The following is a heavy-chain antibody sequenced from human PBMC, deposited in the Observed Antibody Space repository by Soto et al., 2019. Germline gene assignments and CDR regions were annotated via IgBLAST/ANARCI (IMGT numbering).Heavy chain of an antibody. V-gene: IGHV1-69*01. CDR1: GGTFSSYA. Sequence: QVQLVQSGAEVKKPGSSVKVSCKASGGTFSSYAISWVRQAPGQGLEWMGGIIPIFGTANYAQKFHGRVTITADESTSTAYMELSSLRSEDTAVYYCARERCSSTSCYGREYYYYGMDVWGQGTTVTVSS. D-gene: IGHD2-2*01. CDR3: ARERCSSTSCYGREYYYYGMDV. J-gene: IGHJ6*02. CDR2: IIPIFGTA.